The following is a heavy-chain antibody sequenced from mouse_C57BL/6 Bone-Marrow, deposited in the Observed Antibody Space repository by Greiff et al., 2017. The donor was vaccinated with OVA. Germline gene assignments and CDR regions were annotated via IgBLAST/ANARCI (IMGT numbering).Heavy chain of an antibody. V-gene: IGHV10-1*01. J-gene: IGHJ4*01. CDR3: MSQGAMDY. CDR1: GFSFNTYA. Sequence: EVKLVESGGGLVQPKGSLKLSCAASGFSFNTYAMHWVRQAPGKGLEWVACISSKSNNYATYYAVSVKDRITISRDDSESMLYLQMNKLRAEDTAMYYCMSQGAMDYWGQGTSVTVSS. CDR2: ISSKSNNYAT.